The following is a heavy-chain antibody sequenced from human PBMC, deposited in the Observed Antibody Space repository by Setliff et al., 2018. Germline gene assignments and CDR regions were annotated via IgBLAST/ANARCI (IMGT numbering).Heavy chain of an antibody. J-gene: IGHJ6*03. CDR1: GDSISTYY. CDR3: ARGLEGEDYFYYMDV. D-gene: IGHD2-21*01. Sequence: SETLSLTCTVSGDSISTYYWGWIRQPPGKGLEWIGEIYHSGSINYNPSLKSRVTMSVDKSKNQFSLKLTSVTAADTAVYYCARGLEGEDYFYYMDVWGKGNTVTVSS. CDR2: IYHSGSI. V-gene: IGHV4-59*12.